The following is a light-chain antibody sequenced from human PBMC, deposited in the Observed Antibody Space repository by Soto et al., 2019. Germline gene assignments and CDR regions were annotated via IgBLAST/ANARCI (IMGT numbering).Light chain of an antibody. V-gene: IGKV1-39*01. CDR2: AAS. CDR1: QGISTY. CDR3: QKSYSPTWT. J-gene: IGKJ1*01. Sequence: DIQMTQSPSSLSESAGDRVTITCRASQGISTYLNWYQQKPGKAPKLLIYAASSLQSGVPSRFSGSGSETDFTLTISSLQPEDFATYSCQKSYSPTWTFGKGAKVDI.